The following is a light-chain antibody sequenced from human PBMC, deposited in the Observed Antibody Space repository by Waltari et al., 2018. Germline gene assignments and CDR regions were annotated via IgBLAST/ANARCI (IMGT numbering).Light chain of an antibody. J-gene: IGLJ2*01. CDR3: QSYDSSLSGSRV. Sequence: QSVLTQPPSVSGAPGQRVTISCTGSSSNIGAGYDVHWYQQPPVTDPKLLMYGNSSRPSGVPDRFSGSKSGTSASLAITGLQAEDEADYYCQSYDSSLSGSRVFGGGTKLTVL. V-gene: IGLV1-40*01. CDR1: SSNIGAGYD. CDR2: GNS.